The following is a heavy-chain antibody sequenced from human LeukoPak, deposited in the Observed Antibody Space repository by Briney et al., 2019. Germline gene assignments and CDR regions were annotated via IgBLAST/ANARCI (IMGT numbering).Heavy chain of an antibody. V-gene: IGHV4-34*01. Sequence: SETLSLTCAVYGGPFSVYYWSWIRQPPGKGLEWIGEINHSGSTNYNPSLESRVTISVDTSKNQFSLKLNSVTAADTAVYYCASYGSGNYYDLDYWGQGTLVTVPS. J-gene: IGHJ4*02. CDR1: GGPFSVYY. CDR2: INHSGST. D-gene: IGHD3-10*01. CDR3: ASYGSGNYYDLDY.